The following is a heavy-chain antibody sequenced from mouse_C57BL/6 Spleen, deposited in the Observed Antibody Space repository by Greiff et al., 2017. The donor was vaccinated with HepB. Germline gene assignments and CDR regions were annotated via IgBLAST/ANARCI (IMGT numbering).Heavy chain of an antibody. Sequence: VQLQQPGAELVRPGTSVKLSCKASGYTFTSYWMHWVKQRPGQGLEWIGVIDPSDSYTNYNQKFKGKATLTVDTSSSTAYMQLSSLTSEDSAVYFCASYGSLYFDYWGQGTTLTVSS. V-gene: IGHV1-59*01. CDR2: IDPSDSYT. J-gene: IGHJ2*01. CDR1: GYTFTSYW. D-gene: IGHD1-1*01. CDR3: ASYGSLYFDY.